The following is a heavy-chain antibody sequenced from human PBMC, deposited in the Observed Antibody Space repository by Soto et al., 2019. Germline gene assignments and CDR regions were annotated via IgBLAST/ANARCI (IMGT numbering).Heavy chain of an antibody. CDR3: TTACSGGSCYSPKPNYYYYGMDV. J-gene: IGHJ6*02. V-gene: IGHV3-15*07. D-gene: IGHD2-15*01. CDR2: IKSKTDGGTT. CDR1: GFTFSNAW. Sequence: GGSLRLSCAASGFTFSNAWMNWVRQAPGKGLEWVGRIKSKTDGGTTDYAAPVKGRFTIPRDDSKNTQHLQMNSLKTEDTAVYYCTTACSGGSCYSPKPNYYYYGMDVWGQGTTVTVSS.